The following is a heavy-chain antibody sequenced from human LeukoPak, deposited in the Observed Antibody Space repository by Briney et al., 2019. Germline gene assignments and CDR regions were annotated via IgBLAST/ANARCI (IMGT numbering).Heavy chain of an antibody. CDR3: ARWGIGSGGYWLDP. CDR1: GGSFSGYY. J-gene: IGHJ5*02. D-gene: IGHD3-10*01. CDR2: INHSGST. Sequence: SETLSLTCAVYGGSFSGYYWSWIRQPPGTGLEWIGEINHSGSTNYNPSLKSRVTISVDTSKNQFSLKLSSVTAADTAVYYCARWGIGSGGYWLDPWGQGTLVTVSS. V-gene: IGHV4-34*01.